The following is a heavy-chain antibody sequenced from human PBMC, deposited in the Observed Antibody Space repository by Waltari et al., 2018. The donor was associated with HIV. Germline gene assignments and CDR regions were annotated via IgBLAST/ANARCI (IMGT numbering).Heavy chain of an antibody. CDR3: ARLQPNGSFDP. CDR1: GFTFRNYW. V-gene: IGHV3-7*01. D-gene: IGHD1-1*01. CDR2: IRHDGSGD. Sequence: EVQLVESGGGLVQPGGSLRLSCADSGFTFRNYWMTWIRQAPGKGLEWVANIRHDGSGDFHVDSVKGRFTISRDNAKSSLYLQMNSLRVDDTAMYYCARLQPNGSFDPWGQGTLVTVSS. J-gene: IGHJ5*02.